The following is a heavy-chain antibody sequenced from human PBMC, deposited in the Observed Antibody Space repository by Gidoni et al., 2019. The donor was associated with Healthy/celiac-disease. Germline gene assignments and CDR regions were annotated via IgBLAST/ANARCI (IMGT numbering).Heavy chain of an antibody. D-gene: IGHD2-15*01. CDR2: IYPGDSDT. CDR3: ARRGYCSGGSCYLDY. J-gene: IGHJ4*02. Sequence: EVQLVQSGAEVKKHGESLKILCKGSGYSLTTYWIGWVRQMPGKGLGGMGIIYPGDSDTRYSPSFQGQVTISADKSISTAYLQWSSLKASDTAMYYCARRGYCSGGSCYLDYWGQGTLVTVSS. V-gene: IGHV5-51*01. CDR1: GYSLTTYW.